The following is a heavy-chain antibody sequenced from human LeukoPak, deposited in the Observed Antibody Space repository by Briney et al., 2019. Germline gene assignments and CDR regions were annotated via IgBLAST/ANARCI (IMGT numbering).Heavy chain of an antibody. CDR3: ARRAGSYGSGTYYSYYFDY. J-gene: IGHJ4*02. V-gene: IGHV1-46*02. CDR2: ITSTGTTT. D-gene: IGHD3-10*01. Sequence: ASVRVSCKASGYNLNTYHMHWVRQAPGQGLELMGIITSTGTTTICAQKFQGRVTMTRDTSTSNVYMDLSSLRSDDTAVYYCARRAGSYGSGTYYSYYFDYWGQGTLVTVSS. CDR1: GYNLNTYH.